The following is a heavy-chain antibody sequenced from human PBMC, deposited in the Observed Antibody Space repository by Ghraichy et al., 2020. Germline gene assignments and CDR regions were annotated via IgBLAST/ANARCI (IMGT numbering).Heavy chain of an antibody. J-gene: IGHJ6*02. CDR3: AKGGVLVRGYYYGMDV. CDR2: ISGSGGST. CDR1: GFTFSSYA. D-gene: IGHD3-10*01. V-gene: IGHV3-23*01. Sequence: GESLNISCAASGFTFSSYAMSWVRQAPGKGLEWVSAISGSGGSTYYADSVKGRFTISRDNSKNTLYLQMNSLRAEDTAVYYCAKGGVLVRGYYYGMDVWGQGTTVTVSS.